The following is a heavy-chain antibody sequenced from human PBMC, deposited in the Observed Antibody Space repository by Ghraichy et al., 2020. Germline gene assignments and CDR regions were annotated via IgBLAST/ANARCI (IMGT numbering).Heavy chain of an antibody. J-gene: IGHJ4*02. CDR1: GFTFSSHW. Sequence: GESLNISCAASGFTFSSHWMHWVRQAPGKGLVWVSRMNRDGSTTSYADSVKGRFTISRDNTKNTLYLQMNSLRAEDTAVYYCARAFLSAARLVDYWGQGTLVTVSS. D-gene: IGHD6-6*01. CDR3: ARAFLSAARLVDY. CDR2: MNRDGSTT. V-gene: IGHV3-74*01.